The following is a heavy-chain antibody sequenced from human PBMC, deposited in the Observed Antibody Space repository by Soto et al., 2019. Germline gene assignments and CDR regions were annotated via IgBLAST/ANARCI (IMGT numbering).Heavy chain of an antibody. CDR3: ASLYSSGWAPFDY. V-gene: IGHV3-30-3*01. CDR2: ISYDGSNK. Sequence: GGSLRLSCAASGFTFSSYAMHWVRQAPGKGLEWVAVISYDGSNKYYADSVKGRFTISRDNSKNTLCLQMNSLRAEDTAVYYCASLYSSGWAPFDYWGQGTLVTVSS. J-gene: IGHJ4*02. CDR1: GFTFSSYA. D-gene: IGHD6-19*01.